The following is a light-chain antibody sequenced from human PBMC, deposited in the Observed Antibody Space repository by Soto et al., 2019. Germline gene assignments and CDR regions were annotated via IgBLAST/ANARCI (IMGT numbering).Light chain of an antibody. Sequence: QSVLTQPPSVSEAPGQRVTISCTGSSSNIGAGYEAHWYQQVPGTAPKLLIYENNNRPSGVPDRFSGSKSGTSASLAITGLHAEEEDEYYCQSYGSSLSGYVFGAGTKLTVL. CDR3: QSYGSSLSGYV. CDR1: SSNIGAGYE. CDR2: ENN. V-gene: IGLV1-40*01. J-gene: IGLJ1*01.